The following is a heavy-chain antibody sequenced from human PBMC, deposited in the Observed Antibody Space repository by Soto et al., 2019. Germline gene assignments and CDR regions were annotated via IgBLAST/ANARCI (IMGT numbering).Heavy chain of an antibody. V-gene: IGHV4-34*01. CDR3: ARGLARRGTIFGVGLRSYGMDV. J-gene: IGHJ6*02. D-gene: IGHD3-3*01. Sequence: PSETLSLTCAVYGGSFSGYYWSWIRQPPGKGLEWIGEINHSGSTNYNPSLKSRVTISVDTSKNQFSLKLSSVTAADTAVYYCARGLARRGTIFGVGLRSYGMDVWGQGTTVTVSS. CDR1: GGSFSGYY. CDR2: INHSGST.